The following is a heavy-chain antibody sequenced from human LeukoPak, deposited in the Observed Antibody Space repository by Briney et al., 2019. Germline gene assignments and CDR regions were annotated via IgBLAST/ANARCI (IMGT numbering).Heavy chain of an antibody. Sequence: GGSLRLSCAASGFTFSSYAMSWVRPAPGKGLEGVSAISGSGGSTYYADSVKGRFTISRDNSKNTLYLQMNSLRAEDTAVYYCAKVRSSGWYYFDYWSQGTLVTVSS. CDR2: ISGSGGST. D-gene: IGHD6-19*01. CDR3: AKVRSSGWYYFDY. V-gene: IGHV3-23*01. CDR1: GFTFSSYA. J-gene: IGHJ4*02.